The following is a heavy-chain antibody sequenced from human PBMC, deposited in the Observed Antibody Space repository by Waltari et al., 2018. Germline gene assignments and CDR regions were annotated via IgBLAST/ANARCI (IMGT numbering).Heavy chain of an antibody. CDR1: GYTLTELS. Sequence: QVQLVQSGAEVKKPGASVKVSCKVSGYTLTELSMHWVRQAPGKGLEWMGGFDPEDGETIYAQKFQGRGTMTEDTSTDTAYMELSSLRSEDTAVYYCATYIVVVPAAMAPFDYWGQGTLVTVSS. D-gene: IGHD2-2*01. CDR3: ATYIVVVPAAMAPFDY. V-gene: IGHV1-24*01. J-gene: IGHJ4*02. CDR2: FDPEDGET.